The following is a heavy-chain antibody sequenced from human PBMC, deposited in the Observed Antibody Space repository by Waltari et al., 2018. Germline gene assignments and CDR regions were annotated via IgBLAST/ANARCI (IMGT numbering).Heavy chain of an antibody. CDR3: AKVLNNWPDVFDV. J-gene: IGHJ3*01. Sequence: EVQVLESGGGLIQPGGSLRLSCTASGFTFRSDAMTWVRQAPGEGLEWFSAIMGSGASTYYADSVRGRFTISGDSSRNTVWLQMSSLRVEDTAVYFCAKVLNNWPDVFDVWGQGTMVTISS. CDR2: IMGSGAST. V-gene: IGHV3-23*01. CDR1: GFTFRSDA.